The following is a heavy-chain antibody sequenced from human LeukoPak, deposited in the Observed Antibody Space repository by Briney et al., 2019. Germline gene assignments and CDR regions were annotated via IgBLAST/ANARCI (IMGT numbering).Heavy chain of an antibody. CDR1: GFTVSSNC. J-gene: IGHJ4*02. V-gene: IGHV3-66*01. Sequence: GGSLRLSCAASGFTVSSNCMSWVRQAPGKGPEWLSVIYSGGSTYYAASVKGRFTISRDNSKNTLYLQMNSLRAEDTAVYYCARDTRSGYFDYWGQGTLVTVSS. CDR2: IYSGGST. CDR3: ARDTRSGYFDY.